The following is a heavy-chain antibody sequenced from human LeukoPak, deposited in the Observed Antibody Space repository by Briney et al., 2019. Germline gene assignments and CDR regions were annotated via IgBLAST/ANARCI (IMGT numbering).Heavy chain of an antibody. V-gene: IGHV1-46*01. CDR3: ARDYSKGAAAATRYYYYYGMDV. Sequence: ASVKVSCKASGYTFTSYYMHWVRQAPGQGLEWMGTINPSGGSTSYAQKFQGRVTMTRDTSTSTVYMELSSLRSEDTAVYYCARDYSKGAAAATRYYYYYGMDVWGKGTTVTVSS. CDR2: INPSGGST. D-gene: IGHD6-13*01. J-gene: IGHJ6*04. CDR1: GYTFTSYY.